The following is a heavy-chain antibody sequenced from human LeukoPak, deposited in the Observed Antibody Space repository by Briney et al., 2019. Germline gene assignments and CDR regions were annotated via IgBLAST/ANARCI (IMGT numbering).Heavy chain of an antibody. Sequence: GGSLRLSCAASGFSVSHHNLNWVRQAPGRGLEWVASVDDTGTHYADSVKGRFDISTDTSKNMVSLHLSDVRDDVTGLYFCAREGGSLTKVTYYGLDVWGPGTTVIVSS. CDR2: VDDTGT. D-gene: IGHD1-1*01. CDR1: GFSVSHHN. J-gene: IGHJ6*02. CDR3: AREGGSLTKVTYYGLDV. V-gene: IGHV3-66*01.